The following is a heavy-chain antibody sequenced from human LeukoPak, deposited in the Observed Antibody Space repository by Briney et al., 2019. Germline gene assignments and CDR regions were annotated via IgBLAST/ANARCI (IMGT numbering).Heavy chain of an antibody. Sequence: GGSLRLSCGASGFTLSDSYMSWIRQAPGKGLEWVSYISGGSSTIHYADSVKGRFTISRDNAKNSLYLQMNSLRDEDTALYYCARDYGYSSSFDYWGQGTLVTVSS. CDR3: ARDYGYSSSFDY. CDR2: ISGGSSTI. D-gene: IGHD6-13*01. V-gene: IGHV3-11*04. CDR1: GFTLSDSY. J-gene: IGHJ4*02.